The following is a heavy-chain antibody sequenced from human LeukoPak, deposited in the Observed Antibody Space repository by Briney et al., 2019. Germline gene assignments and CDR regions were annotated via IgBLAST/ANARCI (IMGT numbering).Heavy chain of an antibody. Sequence: SETLSLTCTVSGGSISSYYWNWIRQPPGKGLEWIGYIYYSGITNYNPSLKSRVTISVDTSKNQFSLKLSSVTAADTAVYYCARGHRGGGSYSYYYYYMDVWGKGTTVTVSS. D-gene: IGHD1-26*01. V-gene: IGHV4-59*01. CDR2: IYYSGIT. J-gene: IGHJ6*03. CDR3: ARGHRGGGSYSYYYYYMDV. CDR1: GGSISSYY.